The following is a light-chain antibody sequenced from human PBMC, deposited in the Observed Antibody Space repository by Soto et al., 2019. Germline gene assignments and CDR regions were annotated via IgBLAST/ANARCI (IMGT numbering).Light chain of an antibody. CDR3: QHYVSPPIT. CDR2: GAV. J-gene: IGKJ5*01. Sequence: EIVLTQSPGTLSLSPGERATLSCRASQSVTSNYLAWYQQKPGQAPRLLVYGAVSRATGISDRFSGSGSGTDFTLTISRLEPEDFAVYYCQHYVSPPITFGQGTRLEIK. CDR1: QSVTSNY. V-gene: IGKV3-20*01.